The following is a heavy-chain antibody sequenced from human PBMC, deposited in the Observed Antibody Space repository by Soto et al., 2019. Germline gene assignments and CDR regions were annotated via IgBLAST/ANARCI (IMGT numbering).Heavy chain of an antibody. CDR2: IWYDGSNK. Sequence: PGGSLRLSCAASGFTFSSYGMHWVRQAPGKGLEWVAVIWYDGSNKYYADSVKGRFTISRDNSKNTLYLQMNSLRAEDTAAYYCARAQYYYGSGSYYNVQHYYYGMDVWGQGTTVTVSS. CDR1: GFTFSSYG. V-gene: IGHV3-33*01. CDR3: ARAQYYYGSGSYYNVQHYYYGMDV. J-gene: IGHJ6*02. D-gene: IGHD3-10*01.